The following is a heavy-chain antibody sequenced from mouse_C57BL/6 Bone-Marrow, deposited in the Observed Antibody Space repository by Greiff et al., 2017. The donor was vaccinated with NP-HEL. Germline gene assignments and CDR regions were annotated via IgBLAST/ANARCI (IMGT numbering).Heavy chain of an antibody. Sequence: LQESGPGILQPSQTLSLTCSFSGFSLSTFGMGVGWIRQPSGKGLEWLAHIWWDDDKYYNPALKSRLTISKDTSKNQVFLKIANVDTADTATYYCARMREPYYDYIYYAMDYWGQGTSVTVSS. V-gene: IGHV8-8*01. CDR1: GFSLSTFGMG. CDR3: ARMREPYYDYIYYAMDY. CDR2: IWWDDDK. J-gene: IGHJ4*01. D-gene: IGHD2-4*01.